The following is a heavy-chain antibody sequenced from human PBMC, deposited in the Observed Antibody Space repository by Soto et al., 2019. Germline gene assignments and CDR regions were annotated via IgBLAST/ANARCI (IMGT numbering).Heavy chain of an antibody. J-gene: IGHJ4*02. V-gene: IGHV1-46*01. Sequence: ASVKVSCQAPGDTFTSYYLNWVRQAPGQGLEWMGVINPHGGSTKYAQKFQGRVTMTTDTSTSTAYMELRSLRSDDTAVYYCASWSGSYDYWGQGTLVTVSS. CDR3: ASWSGSYDY. D-gene: IGHD1-26*01. CDR1: GDTFTSYY. CDR2: INPHGGST.